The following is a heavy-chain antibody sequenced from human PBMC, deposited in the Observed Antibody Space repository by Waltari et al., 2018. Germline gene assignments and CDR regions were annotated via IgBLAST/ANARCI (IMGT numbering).Heavy chain of an antibody. CDR2: IYANGNT. V-gene: IGHV4-4*07. CDR3: AKMAAKVGAHDAFDI. Sequence: QVQLQESGPGLVKPSETLSLTCTVSGGSVDNFYWSWIRQPAGKGLEWIGRIYANGNTNYKPSLKTRVTMSEDMSKNEVSLTLTSVTAVDTAVYYCAKMAAKVGAHDAFDIWGQGTMVIVSS. D-gene: IGHD1-26*01. J-gene: IGHJ3*02. CDR1: GGSVDNFY.